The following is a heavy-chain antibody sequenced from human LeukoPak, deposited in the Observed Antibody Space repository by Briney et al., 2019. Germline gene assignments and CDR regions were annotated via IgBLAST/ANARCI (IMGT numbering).Heavy chain of an antibody. CDR2: IFHTGCT. CDR3: AEGLGGGAFAI. CDR1: VYSLSCGYY. J-gene: IGHJ3*02. Sequence: SETLSLICDVSVYSLSCGYYWVWIGQPPWQALGWIGSIFHTGCTYHSPSLKCRVAISVETSKTQFSLKLSSVTAADTAVYYCAEGLGGGAFAIWGQGTMVTVSS. D-gene: IGHD3-16*01. V-gene: IGHV4-38-2*01.